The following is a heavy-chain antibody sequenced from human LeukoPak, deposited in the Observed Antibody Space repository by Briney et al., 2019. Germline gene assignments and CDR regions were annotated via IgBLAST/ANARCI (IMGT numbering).Heavy chain of an antibody. J-gene: IGHJ3*02. CDR3: ARDRVVIGSDAFDI. CDR1: GFTFSSYA. D-gene: IGHD3-22*01. CDR2: ISYDGSNK. Sequence: PGRSLRLSCAASGFTFSSYAMHWVRQAPGKGLEWVAVISYDGSNKYYADSVKGRFTISRDNSKNTLYLQMNSLRAEDTAVYYCARDRVVIGSDAFDIWGQGTMVTVSS. V-gene: IGHV3-30-3*01.